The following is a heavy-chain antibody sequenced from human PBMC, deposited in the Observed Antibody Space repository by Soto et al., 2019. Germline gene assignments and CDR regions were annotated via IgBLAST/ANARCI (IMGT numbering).Heavy chain of an antibody. Sequence: GGSLRLSCAASGFTFSNAWMNWVRQAPGKELEWVGRIKSKTDGGTTDYAAPVKGSFTISRDVSKNTLFLQMNSLKTEDTALYYCGGLDYSLYYYYGMDVWGQGTTVTVSS. D-gene: IGHD2-15*01. V-gene: IGHV3-15*07. J-gene: IGHJ6*02. CDR3: GGLDYSLYYYYGMDV. CDR2: IKSKTDGGTT. CDR1: GFTFSNAW.